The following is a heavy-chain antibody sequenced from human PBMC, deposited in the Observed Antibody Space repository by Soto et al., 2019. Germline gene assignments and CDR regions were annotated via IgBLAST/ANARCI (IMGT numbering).Heavy chain of an antibody. J-gene: IGHJ4*02. CDR2: LIPAVGIP. Sequence: QVQLLQSGAEVKKPGSSVRVSCKASGGTFNSYAFSWVRHAPGQGLEWMGGLIPAVGIPNYAQKFQGRVTLSGDASTGTAYMELRGLRSEDSAVYYCASGEGRHLLDYWGQGTRVTVSS. D-gene: IGHD3-3*01. CDR3: ASGEGRHLLDY. V-gene: IGHV1-69*01. CDR1: GGTFNSYA.